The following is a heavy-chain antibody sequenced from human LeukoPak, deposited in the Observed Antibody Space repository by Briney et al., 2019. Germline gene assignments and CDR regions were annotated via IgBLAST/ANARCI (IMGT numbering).Heavy chain of an antibody. CDR2: FYYSGST. V-gene: IGHV4-59*01. CDR3: AKLYGDGAFDI. D-gene: IGHD2-21*02. CDR1: GGSISSYY. Sequence: PSETLSLTCTVSGGSISSYYWSWIRQPPGKRLEWIVYFYYSGSTNYNPSLKSRVTISVDMSKNQFSLKLSSVTAADTAVYYCAKLYGDGAFDIWGQGTMVTVSS. J-gene: IGHJ3*02.